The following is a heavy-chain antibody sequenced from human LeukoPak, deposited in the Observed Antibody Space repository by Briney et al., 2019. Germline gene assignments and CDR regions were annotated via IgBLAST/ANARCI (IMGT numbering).Heavy chain of an antibody. D-gene: IGHD3-22*01. CDR3: ARRGGYPHYGMDV. CDR2: TYYRSRWYN. V-gene: IGHV6-1*01. Sequence: SQTLSLTCAISGDSVSSNSAAWNWIRQSPSRGLEWLGRTYYRSRWYNDYAVSVKSRITINPDTSKNEFSLQLNFVTPEDTAVYYCARRGGYPHYGMDVWGQGTTVTVSS. J-gene: IGHJ6*02. CDR1: GDSVSSNSAA.